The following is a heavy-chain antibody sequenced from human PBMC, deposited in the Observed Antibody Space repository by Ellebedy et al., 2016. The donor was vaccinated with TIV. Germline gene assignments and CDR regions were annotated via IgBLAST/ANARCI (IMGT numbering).Heavy chain of an antibody. V-gene: IGHV3-30*03. J-gene: IGHJ4*02. CDR3: ARDGRNNDGFSGLLDY. CDR2: VSINENDK. Sequence: GESLKISCAASGFTFKNYGMHWVRQAPGKGLEWLAVVSINENDKHYADSVKGRFTISRDNSKNTLYLQMNSLSAEDTAVYFCARDGRNNDGFSGLLDYWGLGTLVIVSS. CDR1: GFTFKNYG. D-gene: IGHD1/OR15-1a*01.